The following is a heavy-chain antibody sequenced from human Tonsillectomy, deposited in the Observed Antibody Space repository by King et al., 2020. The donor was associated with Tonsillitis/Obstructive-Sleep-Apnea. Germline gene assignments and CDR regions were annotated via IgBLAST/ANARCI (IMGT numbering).Heavy chain of an antibody. D-gene: IGHD3-10*01. CDR1: GFTVSSNY. CDR2: IYSGGST. J-gene: IGHJ6*03. V-gene: IGHV3-53*01. CDR3: ASFWRGSGSYPNYYYYYMDV. Sequence: VQLVESGGGLIQPGGSLRLSCAASGFTVSSNYMSWVRQAPGKGLEWVSVIYSGGSTYYADSVKGRFTISRDNSKNTLYLQMNSLRAEDTAVYYCASFWRGSGSYPNYYYYYMDVWGKGTTVTVSS.